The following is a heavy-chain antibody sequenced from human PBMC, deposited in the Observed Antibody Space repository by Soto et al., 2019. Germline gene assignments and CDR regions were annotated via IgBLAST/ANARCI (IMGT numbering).Heavy chain of an antibody. V-gene: IGHV3-23*01. CDR3: ARDDPFDL. J-gene: IGHJ4*02. CDR1: GFTFDGFP. Sequence: PXGSLRLSFKATGFTFDGFPMTWVRQAPGKGLQWVAAISGSGHTITYADSVTGRFTISRDNSKDTLYLQMNSLRHEDSAIYFCARDDPFDLWGQGTQVTVSS. CDR2: ISGSGHTI.